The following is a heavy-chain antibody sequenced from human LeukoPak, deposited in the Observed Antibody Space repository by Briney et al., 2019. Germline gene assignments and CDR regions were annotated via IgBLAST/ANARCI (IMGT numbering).Heavy chain of an antibody. CDR2: ISGDGGST. V-gene: IGHV3-43*02. D-gene: IGHD6-13*01. CDR3: AKDPSLGYSSSCYGY. CDR1: GFTFDDYA. J-gene: IGHJ4*02. Sequence: PGGALRLSCAASGFTFDDYAMHWVRQAQGKGLEWVSLISGDGGSTYYADSVKGRFTISRDNSKNSLYLQMNSLRTEDTALYYCAKDPSLGYSSSCYGYWGQGTLVTVSS.